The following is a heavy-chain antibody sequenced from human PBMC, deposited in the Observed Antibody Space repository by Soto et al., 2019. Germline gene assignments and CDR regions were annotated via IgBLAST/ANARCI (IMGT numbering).Heavy chain of an antibody. CDR3: ARDSSGYDSNWFDP. D-gene: IGHD5-12*01. CDR1: GGSISSYY. J-gene: IGHJ5*02. V-gene: IGHV4-59*01. Sequence: SETLSLTCTVSGGSISSYYWSWIRQPPGKGLEWIGYIYYSGSTNYNPSLKSRVTISVDTSKNQFSLKLSSVTAADTAVYYCARDSSGYDSNWFDPWVQGTLVTVSS. CDR2: IYYSGST.